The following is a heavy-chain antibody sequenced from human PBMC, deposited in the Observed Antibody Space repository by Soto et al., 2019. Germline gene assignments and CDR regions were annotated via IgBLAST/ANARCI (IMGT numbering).Heavy chain of an antibody. J-gene: IGHJ6*04. D-gene: IGHD5-12*01. CDR2: ISYYGSNK. CDR3: ARDRGSGYDSRNYYYGTEV. Sequence: GGSLRLSCAVSGFTFSSYAMHWVRQAPGKGLEWVAVISYYGSNKYSEDSVKGRFIISRDNSKNTLYLQMNSLRAEDTAVYYCARDRGSGYDSRNYYYGTEVWGKGNTVSVSA. V-gene: IGHV3-30-3*01. CDR1: GFTFSSYA.